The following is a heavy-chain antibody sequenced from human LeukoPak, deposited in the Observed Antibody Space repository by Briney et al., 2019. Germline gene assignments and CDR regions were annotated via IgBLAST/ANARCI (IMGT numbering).Heavy chain of an antibody. D-gene: IGHD3-22*01. Sequence: ASVKVSCKASGYTFTSYGISWVRQAPGQGLEWMGWISAYNGSTNYAQKLQGRVTMTTDTSTSTAYMELRSLRSDDTAVYYCARDLDDYYDSSGYPYWGQGTLVTVSS. V-gene: IGHV1-18*01. CDR3: ARDLDDYYDSSGYPY. CDR2: ISAYNGST. CDR1: GYTFTSYG. J-gene: IGHJ4*02.